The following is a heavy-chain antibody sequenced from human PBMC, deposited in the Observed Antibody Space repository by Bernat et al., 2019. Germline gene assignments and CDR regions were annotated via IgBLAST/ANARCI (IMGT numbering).Heavy chain of an antibody. Sequence: EVQLVESGGDLVQPGGSLRLSCEASGFTFSNFWMSWVRQDPVKGLVWVAQIHPYGSSAAYADPVKGRFTISRDNAKNTLYLQMDSLRGEDTAVYYCAGLYCSSAACFDHWGQGTLVTVSS. J-gene: IGHJ4*02. CDR3: AGLYCSSAACFDH. D-gene: IGHD2-2*01. V-gene: IGHV3-74*01. CDR1: GFTFSNFW. CDR2: IHPYGSSA.